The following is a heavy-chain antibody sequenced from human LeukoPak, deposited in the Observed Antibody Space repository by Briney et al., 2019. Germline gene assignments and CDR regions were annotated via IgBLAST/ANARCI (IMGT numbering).Heavy chain of an antibody. Sequence: SETLSLTCSVSGGSIKTYYWTWIRHPPGKGLEWIGYIHYSGSTDSNPPLMGRVTISLDTSKSQFSLELRSVTAADTAVYYCVRDQSEFDSWGQGTVVTVSS. CDR3: VRDQSEFDS. CDR2: IHYSGST. CDR1: GGSIKTYY. J-gene: IGHJ4*02. V-gene: IGHV4-59*01.